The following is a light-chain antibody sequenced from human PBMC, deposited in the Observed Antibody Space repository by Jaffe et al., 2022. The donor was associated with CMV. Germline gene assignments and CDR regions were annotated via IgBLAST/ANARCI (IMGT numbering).Light chain of an antibody. CDR3: QQFGLTPRT. CDR1: ESVDNSY. CDR2: GTF. V-gene: IGKV3-20*01. Sequence: EVVLTQSPDTLSLSPGERATLSCRASESVDNSYLAWYQQKHGQAPRLLIYGTFSRATGIPDRFSGSGSGTDFTLTISRLQPEDFAVYYCQQFGLTPRTFGQGTKLEIK. J-gene: IGKJ2*01.